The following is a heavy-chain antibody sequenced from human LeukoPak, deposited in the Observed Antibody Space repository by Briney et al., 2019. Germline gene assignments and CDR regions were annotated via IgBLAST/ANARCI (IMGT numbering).Heavy chain of an antibody. CDR1: GFTFITHD. Sequence: PGGSLRLSSAASGFTFITHDMSWVRQTPGKGLEWVSGISGSHAGRLGTTYYADSVQGRFTISRDNSNNALYLQMHSLRAEDTAMYFCAKGGYFSFDMWGQGTKVTVSS. CDR3: AKGGYFSFDM. J-gene: IGHJ3*02. V-gene: IGHV3-23*01. D-gene: IGHD2-2*03. CDR2: ISGSHAGRLGTT.